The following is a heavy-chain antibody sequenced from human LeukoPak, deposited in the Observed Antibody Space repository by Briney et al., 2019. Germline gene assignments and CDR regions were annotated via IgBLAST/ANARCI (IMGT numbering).Heavy chain of an antibody. Sequence: SETLSLTCAVYGRSFSGYYWSWIRQPPGKGLEWIGEINHSGSTNYNPSLKSRVTISVDTSKNQFSLKLSSVTAADTAVYYCARGPIHYYDSSGYYYVDYFDYWGQGTLVTVSS. J-gene: IGHJ4*02. CDR2: INHSGST. CDR1: GRSFSGYY. V-gene: IGHV4-34*01. D-gene: IGHD3-22*01. CDR3: ARGPIHYYDSSGYYYVDYFDY.